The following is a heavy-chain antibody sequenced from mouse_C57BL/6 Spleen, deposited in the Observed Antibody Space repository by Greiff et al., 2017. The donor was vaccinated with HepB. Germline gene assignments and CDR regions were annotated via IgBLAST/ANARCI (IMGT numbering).Heavy chain of an antibody. Sequence: EVKLMESGGGLVQPGGSLSLSCAASGFTFTDYYMSWVRQPPGKALEWLGFIRNKANGYTTEYSASVKGRFTISRDNSQSILYLQMNALRAEDSATYYCASYYSNYYWYFDVWGTGTTVTVSS. CDR2: IRNKANGYTT. J-gene: IGHJ1*03. CDR3: ASYYSNYYWYFDV. D-gene: IGHD2-5*01. V-gene: IGHV7-3*01. CDR1: GFTFTDYY.